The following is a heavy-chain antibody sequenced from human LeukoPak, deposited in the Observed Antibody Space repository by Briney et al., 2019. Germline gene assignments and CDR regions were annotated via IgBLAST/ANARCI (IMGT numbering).Heavy chain of an antibody. J-gene: IGHJ5*02. CDR3: ARGYDILTGYYHNWFDP. D-gene: IGHD3-9*01. Sequence: PSETLSLTCTVSGGSVSSGSYYWSWIRQPPGKGLEWIGYIYYSGSTNNNPSLKSRVTISVDTSKNQFSLKLSSVTAADTAVYYCARGYDILTGYYHNWFDPWGQGTLVTVSS. V-gene: IGHV4-61*01. CDR2: IYYSGST. CDR1: GGSVSSGSYY.